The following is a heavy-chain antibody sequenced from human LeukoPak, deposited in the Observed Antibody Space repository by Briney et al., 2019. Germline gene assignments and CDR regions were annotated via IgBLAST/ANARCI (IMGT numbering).Heavy chain of an antibody. Sequence: SVKVSCKVSGYTLTELSMHWVRRAPGQGLEWMGGIIPIFGTANYAQKFQGRVTITADESTSTAYMELSSLRSEDTAVYYCARDEATVRKYYYGMDVWGQGTTVTVTS. CDR1: GYTLTELS. CDR3: ARDEATVRKYYYGMDV. V-gene: IGHV1-69*13. CDR2: IIPIFGTA. D-gene: IGHD4-11*01. J-gene: IGHJ6*02.